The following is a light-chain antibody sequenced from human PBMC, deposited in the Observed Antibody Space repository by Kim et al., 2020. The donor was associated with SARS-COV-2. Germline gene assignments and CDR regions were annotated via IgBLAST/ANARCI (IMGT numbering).Light chain of an antibody. CDR3: ISYTSSSTWV. Sequence: IPISCTGTSSYIGDYYYVSWYQRPPGKATKLVVFDVSKRPSGISNVFAGSKSGNTASLTISRLQAEEEADYYCISYTSSSTWVFGGGTQLTVL. V-gene: IGLV2-14*03. J-gene: IGLJ3*02. CDR2: DVS. CDR1: SSYIGDYYY.